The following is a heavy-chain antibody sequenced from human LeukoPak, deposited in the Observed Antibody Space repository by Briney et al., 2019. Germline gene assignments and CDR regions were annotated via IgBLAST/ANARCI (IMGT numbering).Heavy chain of an antibody. CDR2: ISGSGTST. V-gene: IGHV3-23*01. D-gene: IGHD2-21*02. J-gene: IGHJ3*02. CDR1: GFSFSTYA. CDR3: AKVRCGGDCYSTHDAFDI. Sequence: GGPLRLSCAASGFSFSTYAMSWVRQAPGKGLEWVSGISGSGTSTYYADSVKGRFTISRDNSKNTLYLQMNSLRAEDTAVYYCAKVRCGGDCYSTHDAFDIWGQGTMVTVSS.